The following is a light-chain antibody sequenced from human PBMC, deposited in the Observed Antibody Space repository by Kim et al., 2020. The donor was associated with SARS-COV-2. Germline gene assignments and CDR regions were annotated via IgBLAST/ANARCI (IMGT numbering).Light chain of an antibody. V-gene: IGLV3-19*01. CDR2: GKT. J-gene: IGLJ3*02. CDR1: SLRNSH. CDR3: NSRDISGHHWV. Sequence: LGQTVRITCQGDSLRNSHASLYQQKQPGQAPLLVIYGKTNRPSGIPDRFSGSSLGDTASLTITGAQAEDEADYYCNSRDISGHHWVFGGGTKLTVL.